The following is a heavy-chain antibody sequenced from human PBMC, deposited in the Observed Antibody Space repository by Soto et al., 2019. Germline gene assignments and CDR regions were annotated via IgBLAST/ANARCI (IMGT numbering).Heavy chain of an antibody. J-gene: IGHJ4*02. CDR3: SEVPRTKPCYFDY. Sequence: SETLSLTCTVSGGSISSSSYYWGWIRQPPGKGLEWIGSIYYSGSTYYNPSLKSRVTISVDTSKNQFSLKLSSVTAADTAVYYCSEVPRTKPCYFDYWGQGTLVTLS. V-gene: IGHV4-39*01. CDR2: IYYSGST. CDR1: GGSISSSSYY.